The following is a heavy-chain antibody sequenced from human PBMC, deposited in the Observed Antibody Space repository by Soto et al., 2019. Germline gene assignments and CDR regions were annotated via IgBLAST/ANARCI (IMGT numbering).Heavy chain of an antibody. V-gene: IGHV1-18*01. J-gene: IGHJ6*03. Sequence: QVPLVQSGAEVKKPGASVKVSCKASGYTFTSYGISWVRQAPGQGLEWMGWISAYNGNTNYAQKLQGRVTMTTDTSTSTAYMELRSLRSDDTAVYYCARDQGSELRYFDWLLSPDYYMDVWGKGTTVTVSS. CDR3: ARDQGSELRYFDWLLSPDYYMDV. CDR2: ISAYNGNT. CDR1: GYTFTSYG. D-gene: IGHD3-9*01.